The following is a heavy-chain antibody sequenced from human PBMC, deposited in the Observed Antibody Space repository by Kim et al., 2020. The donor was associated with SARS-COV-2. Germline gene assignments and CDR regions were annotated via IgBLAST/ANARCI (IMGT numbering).Heavy chain of an antibody. V-gene: IGHV4-61*01. J-gene: IGHJ4*02. CDR3: AREANYYDSSGYYKGGYYFDY. D-gene: IGHD3-22*01. CDR2: IYYSGST. CDR1: GGSVSSGSYY. Sequence: SETLSLTCTVSGGSVSSGSYYWSWIRQPPGKGLEWIGYIYYSGSTNYNPSLKSRVTISVDTSKNQFSLKLSSVTAADTAVYYCAREANYYDSSGYYKGGYYFDYWGQGTLVTVSS.